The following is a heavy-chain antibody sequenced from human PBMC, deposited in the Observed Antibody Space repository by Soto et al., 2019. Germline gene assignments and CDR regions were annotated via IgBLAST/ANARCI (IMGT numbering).Heavy chain of an antibody. V-gene: IGHV1-18*01. CDR3: ARDMGGYYFEPNDY. Sequence: QVQLVQSGPEVKKPGASVKVSCKTSGYTFTSYGISWVRQAPGQGLEWMGWITASNVNTNYAQKFQGRVTMTTDTSTATAYMELRSLRSDDTAVYYCARDMGGYYFEPNDYWGQGTLVTVSS. CDR1: GYTFTSYG. J-gene: IGHJ4*02. CDR2: ITASNVNT. D-gene: IGHD3-22*01.